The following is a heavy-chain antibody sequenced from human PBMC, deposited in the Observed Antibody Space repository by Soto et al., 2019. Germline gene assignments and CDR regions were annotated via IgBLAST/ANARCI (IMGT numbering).Heavy chain of an antibody. J-gene: IGHJ4*02. CDR3: ARDPPPGYCSGSSCYGGDY. CDR2: IIPILGIA. Sequence: KDSRGGNSSYTSSWVRHAKGKGLEWMGRIIPILGIANYAQKFQGRVTITADKSTSTAYMELSSLRSEDTAVYYCARDPPPGYCSGSSCYGGDYWGQGTLVTVSS. D-gene: IGHD2-15*01. V-gene: IGHV1-69*04. CDR1: RGGNSSYT.